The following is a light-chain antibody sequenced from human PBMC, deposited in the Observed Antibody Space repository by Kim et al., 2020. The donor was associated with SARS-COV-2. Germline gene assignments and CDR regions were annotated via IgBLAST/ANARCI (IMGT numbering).Light chain of an antibody. CDR2: GNT. Sequence: QRVTISCTGSRSNIGAGYDVHWYQHLPGTAPKLLIYGNTDRSSGVPDRFSGSKSGTSASLAITGLQAEDEADYYCHSYDSSLSGLVFGGGTQLTVL. CDR3: HSYDSSLSGLV. V-gene: IGLV1-40*01. J-gene: IGLJ3*02. CDR1: RSNIGAGYD.